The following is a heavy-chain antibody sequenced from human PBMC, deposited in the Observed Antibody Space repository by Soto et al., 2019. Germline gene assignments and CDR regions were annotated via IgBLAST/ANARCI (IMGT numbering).Heavy chain of an antibody. J-gene: IGHJ6*02. Sequence: QVQLVQSGAEVKNPGASVKVSCKTSGYIFTSYGIGWARQAPGRGLEWMGWINTYNGKTNYAQNLQGRVTLTTDTSTSTAYMELSSLRSNDTAIYYCSMVDVYVTPSPQDVWGQVTTVTVSS. D-gene: IGHD2-8*01. CDR2: INTYNGKT. V-gene: IGHV1-18*01. CDR3: SMVDVYVTPSPQDV. CDR1: GYIFTSYG.